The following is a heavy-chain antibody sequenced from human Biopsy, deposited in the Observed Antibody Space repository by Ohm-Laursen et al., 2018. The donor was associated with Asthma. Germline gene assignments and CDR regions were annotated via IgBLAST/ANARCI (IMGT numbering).Heavy chain of an antibody. CDR1: GFTFSHYN. J-gene: IGHJ3*02. V-gene: IGHV3-21*04. CDR2: ITDTSRYI. D-gene: IGHD4-17*01. Sequence: GSLRLSCTASGFTFSHYNMNWVRQAPGKGLEWVSSITDTSRYIKYADSVKGRFTISRDNAKNSLYLQMNSLRPEDTALYYCAKDGVTTVTTTAFDMWGQGTMVTVAS. CDR3: AKDGVTTVTTTAFDM.